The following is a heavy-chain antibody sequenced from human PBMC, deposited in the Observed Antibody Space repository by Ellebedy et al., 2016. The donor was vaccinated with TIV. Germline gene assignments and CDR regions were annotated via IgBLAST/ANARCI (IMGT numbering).Heavy chain of an antibody. CDR1: GGTFSSYG. CDR3: AREAFDI. CDR2: MNPNSGNT. J-gene: IGHJ3*02. Sequence: ASVTVSCXASGGTFSSYGISWVRQAPGQGLEWMGWMNPNSGNTGYAQKFQGRVTMTRNTSISTAYMELSSLRSEDTAVYYCAREAFDIWGQGTMVTVSS. V-gene: IGHV1-8*02.